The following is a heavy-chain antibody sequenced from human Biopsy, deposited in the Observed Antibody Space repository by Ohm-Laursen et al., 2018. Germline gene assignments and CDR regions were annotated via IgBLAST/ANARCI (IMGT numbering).Heavy chain of an antibody. V-gene: IGHV1-46*01. D-gene: IGHD5-24*01. J-gene: IGHJ6*02. CDR3: ARAGVGSDGTDSYYYGMDV. CDR2: ISPSGATT. Sequence: GASVSASCKASGNTFATYHIHWVRQAPGQGLEWMGVISPSGATTSFSQKFQGRITMTRDTSTGTVYMDLNSLGSEDTAVYYCARAGVGSDGTDSYYYGMDVWGPGTTVTVSS. CDR1: GNTFATYH.